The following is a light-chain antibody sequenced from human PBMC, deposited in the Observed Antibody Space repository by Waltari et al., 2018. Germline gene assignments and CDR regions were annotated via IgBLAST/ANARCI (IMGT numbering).Light chain of an antibody. CDR1: PSNVAQNS. CDR2: KNL. Sequence: QSLLTQPPSVSAAPGQQVTIPCSGSPSNVAQNSVFWFQHFVGLAPRLLIYKNLERPSGVSDRFSASKSGTSASLFIAGLRSEDEALYYCSAWDDSRGGLWVFGGGTRVTVL. J-gene: IGLJ3*02. CDR3: SAWDDSRGGLWV. V-gene: IGLV1-47*01.